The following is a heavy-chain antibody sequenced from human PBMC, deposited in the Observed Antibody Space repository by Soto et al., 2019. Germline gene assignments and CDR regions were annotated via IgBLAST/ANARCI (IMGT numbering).Heavy chain of an antibody. D-gene: IGHD3-22*01. J-gene: IGHJ5*02. V-gene: IGHV4-31*03. CDR2: IYYSGST. Sequence: SETLSLTCTVSGGSISSGGYYWSWIRQHPGKGLEWIGYIYYSGSTYYNPSLKSRVTISVDTSKNQFSLKLSSVTAADTAVYYCAVIQYYYDSSGQYNWFDPWGQGTLVTVSS. CDR1: GGSISSGGYY. CDR3: AVIQYYYDSSGQYNWFDP.